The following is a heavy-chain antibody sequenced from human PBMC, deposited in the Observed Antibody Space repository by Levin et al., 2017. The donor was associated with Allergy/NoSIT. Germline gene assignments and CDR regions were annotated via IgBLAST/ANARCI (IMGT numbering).Heavy chain of an antibody. CDR1: GFPFSSYG. CDR2: IWYDGSNK. D-gene: IGHD6-6*01. Sequence: GESLKISCAASGFPFSSYGMHWVRQAPGKGLEWVAVIWYDGSNKYYADSVKGRFTISRDNSKNTLYLQMNSLRAEDTAVYYCARELITRPHAIDYWGQGTLVTVSS. J-gene: IGHJ4*02. V-gene: IGHV3-33*01. CDR3: ARELITRPHAIDY.